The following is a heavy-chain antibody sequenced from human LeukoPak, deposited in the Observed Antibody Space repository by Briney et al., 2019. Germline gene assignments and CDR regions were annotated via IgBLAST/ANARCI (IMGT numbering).Heavy chain of an antibody. V-gene: IGHV3-23*01. J-gene: IGHJ4*02. CDR3: AKEKDRYSGSYFDY. D-gene: IGHD1-26*01. CDR1: GFTFSSDA. Sequence: GGSLRLSCAASGFTFSSDAISWVRQAPGKGLEWVSAISGSGGSTYYADSVKGRFTISRDNSKNTLYLQMNSLRAEDTAVYYCAKEKDRYSGSYFDYWGQGTLVTVSS. CDR2: ISGSGGST.